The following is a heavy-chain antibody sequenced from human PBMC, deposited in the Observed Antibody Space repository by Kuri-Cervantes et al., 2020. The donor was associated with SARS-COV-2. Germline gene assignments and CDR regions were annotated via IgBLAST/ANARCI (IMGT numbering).Heavy chain of an antibody. CDR1: GFTFSSYA. J-gene: IGHJ4*02. D-gene: IGHD2-2*01. CDR3: AKAGGYCSSTSCSQYGIPDY. Sequence: GGSLRLSCAASGFTFSSYAMSWVRQAPGKGLEWVSAISGSGGSTYYADSVKGRFTISRDNSKNTLYLQMNSLRAEDTAVYYCAKAGGYCSSTSCSQYGIPDYWGQGTPVTVSS. V-gene: IGHV3-23*01. CDR2: ISGSGGST.